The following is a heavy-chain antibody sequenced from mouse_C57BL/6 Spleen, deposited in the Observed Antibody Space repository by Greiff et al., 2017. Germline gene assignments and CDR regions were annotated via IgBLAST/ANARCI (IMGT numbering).Heavy chain of an antibody. CDR1: GFTFSSYG. CDR2: ISSGGSYT. D-gene: IGHD2-3*01. CDR3: ARQDDGYSYAMDY. J-gene: IGHJ4*01. V-gene: IGHV5-6*01. Sequence: EVKLVESGGDLVKPGGSLKLSCAASGFTFSSYGMSWVRQTPDKRLEWVATISSGGSYTYYPDSVKGRFTISRDNAKNTLYLRMSSLKSEDTAMYYCARQDDGYSYAMDYWGQGTSVTVSS.